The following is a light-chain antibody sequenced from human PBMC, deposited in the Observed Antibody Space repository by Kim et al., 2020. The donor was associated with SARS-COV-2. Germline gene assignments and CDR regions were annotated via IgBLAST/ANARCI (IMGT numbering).Light chain of an antibody. J-gene: IGKJ2*01. Sequence: DIQMTQSPSSLSASVGDRVTITCRASQSIASLLNWYQQKPGKAPNLLIHDASSLQSGVPSRFSGSGSGTGFTLTISSLQPEDFATYYCQQSYRTPYTFGQGTKLEI. CDR2: DAS. CDR3: QQSYRTPYT. V-gene: IGKV1-39*01. CDR1: QSIASL.